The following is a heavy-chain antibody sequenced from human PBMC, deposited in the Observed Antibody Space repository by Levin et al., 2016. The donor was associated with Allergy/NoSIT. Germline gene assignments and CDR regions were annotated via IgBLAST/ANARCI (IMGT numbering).Heavy chain of an antibody. D-gene: IGHD5-24*01. J-gene: IGHJ4*02. V-gene: IGHV4-59*01. CDR3: ARERGEIATISLDF. Sequence: RQAPGKGLEWIGFIFYRGSPNYNPSLTSRVTILVDTSKNQFSLKLRSVTAADTAVYYCARERGEIATISLDFWGQGTLVTVSS. CDR2: IFYRGSP.